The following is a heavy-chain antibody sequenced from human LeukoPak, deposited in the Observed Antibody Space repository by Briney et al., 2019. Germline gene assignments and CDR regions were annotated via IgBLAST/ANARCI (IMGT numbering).Heavy chain of an antibody. J-gene: IGHJ3*01. CDR3: ARSFDV. V-gene: IGHV3-11*06. CDR1: GFTFSDYY. Sequence: PGGSLRLSCAASGFTFSDYYMSWIRQAPGKGLEWVSKISDSGLNTNHADSVKGRFTISRDNTKKSVYLQMNSLRVEDTAVYYCARSFDVWGQGTMVTVSS. CDR2: ISDSGLNT.